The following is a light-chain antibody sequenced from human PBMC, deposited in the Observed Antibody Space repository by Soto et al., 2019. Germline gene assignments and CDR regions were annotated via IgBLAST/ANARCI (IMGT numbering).Light chain of an antibody. CDR2: GAS. V-gene: IGKV3-11*01. CDR3: QQRSNWPRIT. J-gene: IGKJ5*01. Sequence: EIVLTQSPATLSSSPGERATLSCRASQSVSSYLAWYQHKPGQAPWLLIYGASNRASGIPARFSGNGSGTDFTLTINSLEPEDFAVYYCQQRSNWPRITFGQGTRLEIK. CDR1: QSVSSY.